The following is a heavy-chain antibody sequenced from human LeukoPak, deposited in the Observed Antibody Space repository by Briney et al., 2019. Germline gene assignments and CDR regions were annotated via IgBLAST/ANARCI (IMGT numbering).Heavy chain of an antibody. D-gene: IGHD3-10*01. J-gene: IGHJ4*02. CDR2: IKQDGSEK. CDR1: GFTFSSYW. V-gene: IGHV3-7*01. Sequence: PGGSLRLSCAASGFTFSSYWMSWVRQAPGKGLEWVANIKQDGSEKYYVDSVKGRFTISRDNAKNSLYLQMNSLRAEDTAVYYCARAVRLWFGEPQGVDYWGQGTLVTVSS. CDR3: ARAVRLWFGEPQGVDY.